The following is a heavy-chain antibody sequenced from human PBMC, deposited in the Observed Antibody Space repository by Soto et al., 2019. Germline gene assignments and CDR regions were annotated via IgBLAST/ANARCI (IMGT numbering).Heavy chain of an antibody. CDR2: IFYSGSI. CDR1: GGSISSYY. D-gene: IGHD1-26*01. Sequence: SETLSLTCTVSGGSISSYYWSWIRQPPGKGLEWIGYIFYSGSINYNPSLKSRVTISVDTSKNQFSLKLSSVTAADTAVYYCARVVRTGALWFDYWGQGTLVTVSS. V-gene: IGHV4-59*01. CDR3: ARVVRTGALWFDY. J-gene: IGHJ5*01.